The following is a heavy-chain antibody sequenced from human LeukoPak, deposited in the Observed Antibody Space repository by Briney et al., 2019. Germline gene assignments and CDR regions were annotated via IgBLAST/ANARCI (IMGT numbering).Heavy chain of an antibody. CDR3: ARATSEALDC. CDR2: ISSSSSYI. J-gene: IGHJ4*02. Sequence: PGGSLRLSCAASGFTFSSYSMNWVRQAPGKGLEWVSSISSSSSYINYADSVRGRFTISRDNAKNSLHLQMNSLRAEDTAVYYCARATSEALDCWGQGTLVTVSS. CDR1: GFTFSSYS. V-gene: IGHV3-21*01.